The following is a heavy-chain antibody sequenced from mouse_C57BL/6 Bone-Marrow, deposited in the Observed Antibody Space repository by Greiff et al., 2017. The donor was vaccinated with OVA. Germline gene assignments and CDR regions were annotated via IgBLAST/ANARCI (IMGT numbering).Heavy chain of an antibody. CDR3: ARERLRRRYYYAMDY. CDR2: IDPNSGGT. D-gene: IGHD2-4*01. Sequence: QVQLQQPGAELVKPGASVKLSCKASGYTFTSYWMHWVKQRPGRGLEWIGRIDPNSGGTKYNEKFKSKATLTVDTSSSTAYMQLSSLTSEDSAVYYCARERLRRRYYYAMDYSGQGTSVTVSS. V-gene: IGHV1-62-3*01. J-gene: IGHJ4*01. CDR1: GYTFTSYW.